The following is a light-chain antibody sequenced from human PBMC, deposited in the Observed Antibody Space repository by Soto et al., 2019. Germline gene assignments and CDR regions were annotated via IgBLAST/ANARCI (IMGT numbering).Light chain of an antibody. CDR2: EVS. J-gene: IGLJ2*01. V-gene: IGLV2-14*01. CDR3: SSYTSSSTVV. CDR1: SSDVGYYNY. Sequence: QSALTQPASVSGSPGQSITISCTGTSSDVGYYNYVSWHQQHPGKAPKLMIYEVSNRPSGVSNRFSGSKSGNTASLTISGLQGEDEADYYCSSYTSSSTVVFGGGTKVTVL.